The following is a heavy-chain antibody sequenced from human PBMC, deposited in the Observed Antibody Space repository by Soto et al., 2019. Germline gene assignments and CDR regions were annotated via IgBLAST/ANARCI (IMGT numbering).Heavy chain of an antibody. D-gene: IGHD3-10*01. J-gene: IGHJ3*02. CDR2: IFHSGST. CDR3: ARHSMIRSAPDAFHI. Sequence: SETLSLTCTVSGGSISSYYWNWIRQPPGKGLEWIGYIFHSGSTNCNPSLKSRVTISVDTSKNQFSLKLSSVSAADTAAYYCARHSMIRSAPDAFHIWGQGTMVTVSS. V-gene: IGHV4-59*08. CDR1: GGSISSYY.